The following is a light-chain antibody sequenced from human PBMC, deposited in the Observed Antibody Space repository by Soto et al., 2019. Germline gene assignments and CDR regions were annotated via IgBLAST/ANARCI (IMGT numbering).Light chain of an antibody. Sequence: EIEMTQSPATLPVSPGERATVSCRASQSVSRNLAWYQQKPGQAPRLLIYGASTRATGIPARFSGSGSGTEFTLSISSLQSEDFTFYYCQQYNNWPRTFGQGTKVDIK. CDR1: QSVSRN. CDR3: QQYNNWPRT. V-gene: IGKV3-15*01. J-gene: IGKJ1*01. CDR2: GAS.